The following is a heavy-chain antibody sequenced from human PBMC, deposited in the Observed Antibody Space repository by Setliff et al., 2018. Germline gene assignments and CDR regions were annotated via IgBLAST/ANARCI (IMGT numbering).Heavy chain of an antibody. J-gene: IGHJ3*01. CDR2: IYYSGKT. D-gene: IGHD3-3*01. Sequence: SETLSLTCSVSGSSVSNVNYYWGWIRQPPGKGLEWVASIYYSGKTYSNPSFKSRVTMSLDKSKNQFSLKLASVTAADTALYYCARIGHFDFWRGFGVGAFDLWGHGSVVTVSS. CDR1: GSSVSNVNYY. V-gene: IGHV4-39*01. CDR3: ARIGHFDFWRGFGVGAFDL.